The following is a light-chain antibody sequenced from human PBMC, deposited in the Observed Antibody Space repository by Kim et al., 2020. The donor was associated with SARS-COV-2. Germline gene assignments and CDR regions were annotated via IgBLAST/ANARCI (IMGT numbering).Light chain of an antibody. J-gene: IGLJ3*02. CDR3: QSYDSSLSGWV. Sequence: QRVPISFTGSSSNIGAGYDVHWYQQLPGTAPKLLIYGNSNRPSGVPDRFSGSKSGTSASLAITGLQAEDEADYYCQSYDSSLSGWVFGGGTQLTVL. CDR2: GNS. CDR1: SSNIGAGYD. V-gene: IGLV1-40*01.